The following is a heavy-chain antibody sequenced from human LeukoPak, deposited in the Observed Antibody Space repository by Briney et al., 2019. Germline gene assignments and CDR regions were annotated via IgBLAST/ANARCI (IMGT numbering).Heavy chain of an antibody. CDR1: GYTFTSYD. CDR3: ARGGVNYYGSGSYYNARFFNWFDP. V-gene: IGHV1-8*01. D-gene: IGHD3-10*01. J-gene: IGHJ5*02. Sequence: GASVKVPCKASGYTFTSYDINWVRQATGQGLEWMGWMNPNSGNTGYAQKFQGRVTMTRNTSISTAYMELSSLRSEDTAVYYCARGGVNYYGSGSYYNARFFNWFDPWGQGTLVTVSS. CDR2: MNPNSGNT.